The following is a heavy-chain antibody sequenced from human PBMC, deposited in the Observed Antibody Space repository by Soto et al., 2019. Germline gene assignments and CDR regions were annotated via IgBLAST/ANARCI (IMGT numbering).Heavy chain of an antibody. V-gene: IGHV1-18*01. CDR2: ISANNGNT. J-gene: IGHJ4*02. CDR3: ARGSDFDY. Sequence: ASVKVSCQASGYSFSNYGINWVRQAPGQGLEWMGWISANNGNTNYAQKLQDRVTMTTDTFTSTAYMELRSLRSDDTAVYYCARGSDFDYWGQGTQVTVSS. CDR1: GYSFSNYG.